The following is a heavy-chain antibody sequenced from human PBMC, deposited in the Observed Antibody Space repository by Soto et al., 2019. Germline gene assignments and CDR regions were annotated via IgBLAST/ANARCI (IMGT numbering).Heavy chain of an antibody. CDR2: IYHSGST. J-gene: IGHJ4*02. CDR1: GYSIISGYY. CDR3: ARVYEQQLVPYYFDY. D-gene: IGHD6-13*01. V-gene: IGHV4-38-2*01. Sequence: SETLSLTCAVSGYSIISGYYWGCIRQPPGKGLEWIGSIYHSGSTYYNPSLKSRVTISVDTSKNQFSLKLSSVTAADTAVYYCARVYEQQLVPYYFDYWGQGTLVTVSS.